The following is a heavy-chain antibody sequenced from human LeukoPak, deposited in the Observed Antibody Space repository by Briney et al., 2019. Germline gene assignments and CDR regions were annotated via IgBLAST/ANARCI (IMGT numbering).Heavy chain of an antibody. J-gene: IGHJ6*02. CDR2: ISAYNGNT. D-gene: IGHD1-26*01. CDR3: ARDSWELKNYYGMDV. V-gene: IGHV1-18*01. CDR1: GYTFTSYG. Sequence: ASVKVSCKASGYTFTSYGISWVRQAPGQGLEWMGWISAYNGNTNYAQKLQGRVTMTTDTSTSTAYMELRSLGSDDTAVYYCARDSWELKNYYGMDVWGQGTTVTVSS.